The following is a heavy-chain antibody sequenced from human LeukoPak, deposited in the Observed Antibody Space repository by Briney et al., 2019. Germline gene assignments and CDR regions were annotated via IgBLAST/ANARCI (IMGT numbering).Heavy chain of an antibody. V-gene: IGHV1-18*04. CDR3: AREVATITVAAAGGIDY. J-gene: IGHJ4*02. Sequence: ASVKVSCKASGYTFTGYFIHWVRQAPGQGLEWMGWISGYNGNTKYAQKLQGRVTMTTDTSTSTAYMELRSLRSDDTAVYYCAREVATITVAAAGGIDYWGQGTLVTVSS. CDR1: GYTFTGYF. D-gene: IGHD5-12*01. CDR2: ISGYNGNT.